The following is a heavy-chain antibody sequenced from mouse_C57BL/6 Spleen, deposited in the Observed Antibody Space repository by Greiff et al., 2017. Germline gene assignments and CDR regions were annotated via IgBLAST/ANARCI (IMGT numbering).Heavy chain of an antibody. D-gene: IGHD1-1*01. V-gene: IGHV1-15*01. CDR1: GYTFTDYE. CDR3: TREDYGSFFDY. Sequence: VQMQQSGAELVRPGASVTLSCKASGYTFTDYEMHWVKQTPVHGLEWIGAIDPETGGTAYNQKFKGKAILTADKSSSTAYMELRSLTSEDSAVYYCTREDYGSFFDYWGQGTTLTVSS. CDR2: IDPETGGT. J-gene: IGHJ2*01.